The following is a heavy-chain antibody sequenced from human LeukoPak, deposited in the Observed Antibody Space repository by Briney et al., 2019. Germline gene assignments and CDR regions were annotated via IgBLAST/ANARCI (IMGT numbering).Heavy chain of an antibody. Sequence: ASVKVSCKASGYTFTGYYMHWVRRAPGQRLEWMGWINPNSGGTNYAQKFQGRVTMTRDTSISTAYMELSRLRSDDTAVYYCARGPVWYSSSTGSWGQGTLVTVSS. J-gene: IGHJ4*02. CDR1: GYTFTGYY. D-gene: IGHD6-6*01. V-gene: IGHV1-2*02. CDR3: ARGPVWYSSSTGS. CDR2: INPNSGGT.